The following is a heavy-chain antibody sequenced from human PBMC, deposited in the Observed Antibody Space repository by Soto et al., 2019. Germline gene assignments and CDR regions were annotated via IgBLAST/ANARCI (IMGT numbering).Heavy chain of an antibody. CDR3: ARPTDEGYCTDGVCHRFDD. CDR2: ISYDGSDK. D-gene: IGHD2-8*01. CDR1: GFTFSRYA. Sequence: QEQLVESGGGVVQPGGSLRLSCAASGFTFSRYAMHWVRQAPGTGLEWVAFISYDGSDKYYADSVKGRFTISRDDSKNTLYLQMTSLRAEDTAVYYCARPTDEGYCTDGVCHRFDDWGPGALVIVSS. V-gene: IGHV3-30*01. J-gene: IGHJ4*02.